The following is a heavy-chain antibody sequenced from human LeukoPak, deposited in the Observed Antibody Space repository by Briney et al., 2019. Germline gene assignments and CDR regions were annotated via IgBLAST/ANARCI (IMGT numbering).Heavy chain of an antibody. CDR1: GYTFTSYD. V-gene: IGHV1-8*01. CDR3: ATQDPKDYGSGSRRGHRKGLYYMDV. D-gene: IGHD3-10*01. Sequence: GASVKVSCKASGYTFTSYDINWVRQATGQGLEWMGWMNPNSGNTGYAQKFQGRVTMTRNTSISTAYMELSSLRSEDTAVYYCATQDPKDYGSGSRRGHRKGLYYMDVWGKGTTVTISS. CDR2: MNPNSGNT. J-gene: IGHJ6*03.